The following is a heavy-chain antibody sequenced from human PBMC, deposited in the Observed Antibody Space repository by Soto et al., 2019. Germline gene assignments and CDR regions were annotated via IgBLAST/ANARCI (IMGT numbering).Heavy chain of an antibody. CDR1: GFTFSNAW. CDR3: TTFITMIVVPNAFDI. D-gene: IGHD3-22*01. CDR2: IKSKTDGGTT. V-gene: IGHV3-15*07. Sequence: GGSLRLSCAASGFTFSNAWMNWVLQAPGKGLEWVGRIKSKTDGGTTDYAAPVKGRFTISRDDSKNTLYLQMNSLKTEDTAVYYCTTFITMIVVPNAFDIWGQGTMVTVSS. J-gene: IGHJ3*02.